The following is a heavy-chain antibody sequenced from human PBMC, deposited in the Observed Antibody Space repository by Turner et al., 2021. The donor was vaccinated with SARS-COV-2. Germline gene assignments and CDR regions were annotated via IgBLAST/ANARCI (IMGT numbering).Heavy chain of an antibody. CDR2: ISSSSIYK. CDR3: AREDDFWSGYHHYGMDV. Sequence: EVQLVESGGGLVKPGGSLRLSCAASGFTFSTYSMNWVRQAPGKGLEWVSSISSSSIYKYYADSVKGRFTISRDNAKNSLYLQMNSLRAEDTAVYYCAREDDFWSGYHHYGMDVWGQGTTVTVSS. V-gene: IGHV3-21*01. J-gene: IGHJ6*02. CDR1: GFTFSTYS. D-gene: IGHD3-3*01.